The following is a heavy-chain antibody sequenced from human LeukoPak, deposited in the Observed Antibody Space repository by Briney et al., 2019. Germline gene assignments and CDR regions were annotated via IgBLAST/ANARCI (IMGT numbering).Heavy chain of an antibody. CDR1: GFTFSSFS. CDR3: ARSYDAFDI. J-gene: IGHJ3*02. Sequence: GGSLRLSCAASGFTFSSFSMNWVRQAPGKGLEWVSSISSGITYIYYADSVKGRFTISRDNAKNSLYLQMSSLRDEDTAVYYCARSYDAFDIWGPGTMVTVSS. CDR2: ISSGITYI. V-gene: IGHV3-21*01.